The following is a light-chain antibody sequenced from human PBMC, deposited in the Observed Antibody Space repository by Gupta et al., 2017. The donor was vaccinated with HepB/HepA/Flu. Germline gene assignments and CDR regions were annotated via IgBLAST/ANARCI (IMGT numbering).Light chain of an antibody. CDR1: SSNIGSNY. J-gene: IGLJ2*01. CDR2: RNN. V-gene: IGLV1-47*01. Sequence: QSVLTHPPSASGTPGPRVTIPCSGSSSNIGSNYVYWYQQLPGTAPKLLIYRNNQRPSGVPDRFSGSKSGTSASLAISGLRSEDEADYYCAAWDDSLSGPVFGGGTKLTVL. CDR3: AAWDDSLSGPV.